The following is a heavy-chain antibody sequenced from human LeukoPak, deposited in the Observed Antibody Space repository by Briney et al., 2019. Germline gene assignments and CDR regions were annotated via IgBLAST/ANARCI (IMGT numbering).Heavy chain of an antibody. CDR3: ARRACLLRCSGDYYQL. V-gene: IGHV3-21*06. J-gene: IGHJ1*01. CDR1: GFTFSSYK. CDR2: ISSSGSYI. D-gene: IGHD2-15*01. Sequence: PGGSLRLSCAASGFTFSSYKINWVRQAPGKGLEWVSTISSSGSYIYYADSVKGRFTISRDNAKNSLYLQMNSLRAEDTAVYYFARRACLLRCSGDYYQLWGQGSMVAVSS.